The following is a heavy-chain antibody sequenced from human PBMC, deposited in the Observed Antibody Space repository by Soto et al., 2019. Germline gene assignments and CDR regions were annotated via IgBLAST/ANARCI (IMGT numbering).Heavy chain of an antibody. Sequence: DVRLVESGGVVVQPGGSLRLSCAASGFTFDDFAMQWVRQAPGKGLEWVSLISWDAASTYYADSVKGRFTISRDNSKNSLYLQMNSLTTEDTALYYCARDVIAGGVWGQGTTVTVSS. CDR2: ISWDAAST. CDR1: GFTFDDFA. V-gene: IGHV3-43*01. CDR3: ARDVIAGGV. J-gene: IGHJ6*02. D-gene: IGHD3-16*02.